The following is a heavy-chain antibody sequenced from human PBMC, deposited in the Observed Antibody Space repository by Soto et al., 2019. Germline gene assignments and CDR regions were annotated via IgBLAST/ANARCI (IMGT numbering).Heavy chain of an antibody. J-gene: IGHJ6*02. Sequence: WWSLRLSCSASVFTFSSYGMHWCRQAPGKGLEWVAVISYDGSNKYYADSVKGRFTISRDNSKNTLYLQMNSLRAEDTAVYYCAKDYDFWSGFPSDYYYGMDVWGQGTTVTV. CDR1: VFTFSSYG. CDR3: AKDYDFWSGFPSDYYYGMDV. CDR2: ISYDGSNK. D-gene: IGHD3-3*01. V-gene: IGHV3-30*18.